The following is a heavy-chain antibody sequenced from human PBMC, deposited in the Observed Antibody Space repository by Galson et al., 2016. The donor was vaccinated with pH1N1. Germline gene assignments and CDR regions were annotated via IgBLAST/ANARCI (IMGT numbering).Heavy chain of an antibody. J-gene: IGHJ4*02. D-gene: IGHD1-26*01. Sequence: SLRLSCAAPGFTFSNYEMNWVRQAPGKGLEWVSYISRSGSSIYYADSVKGRFTISRDNAKNSLYLQMNSLRVEDTAVYYCATYDGGATPYYFQYWGQGTLVPVSS. V-gene: IGHV3-48*03. CDR2: ISRSGSSI. CDR3: ATYDGGATPYYFQY. CDR1: GFTFSNYE.